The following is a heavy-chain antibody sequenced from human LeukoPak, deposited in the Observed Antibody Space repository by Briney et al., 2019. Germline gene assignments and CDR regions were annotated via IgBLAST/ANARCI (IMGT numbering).Heavy chain of an antibody. D-gene: IGHD3-10*01. V-gene: IGHV3-30*18. CDR3: AKDSVRYYYGSGAEIYYYYGMDV. J-gene: IGHJ6*04. CDR2: ISYDGSNK. CDR1: GFTFSSYG. Sequence: GRSLRLSCAASGFTFSSYGMHWVRQAPGKGLEWVAVISYDGSNKYYAGSVKGRFTISRDNSKNTLYLQMNSLRAEDTAVYYCAKDSVRYYYGSGAEIYYYYGMDVWGKGTTVTVSS.